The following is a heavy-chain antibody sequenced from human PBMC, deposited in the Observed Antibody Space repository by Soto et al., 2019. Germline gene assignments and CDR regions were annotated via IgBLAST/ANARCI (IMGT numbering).Heavy chain of an antibody. D-gene: IGHD3-10*01. J-gene: IGHJ5*02. V-gene: IGHV3-21*01. CDR2: ISSSSSYI. CDR3: ARDRREFSYWSGELPDKNWFDP. CDR1: GFTFSSYS. Sequence: LRLSCAASGFTFSSYSMNWVRQAPGKGLEWVSSISSSSSYIYYADSVKGRFTISRDNAKNSLYLQMNSLRAEDTAVYYCARDRREFSYWSGELPDKNWFDPWGQGTLVT.